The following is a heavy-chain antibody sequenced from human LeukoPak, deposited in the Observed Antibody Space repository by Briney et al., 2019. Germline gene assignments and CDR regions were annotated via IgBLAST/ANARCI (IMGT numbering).Heavy chain of an antibody. Sequence: GGSLRLSCAASGFTFSNAWMSWVRQAPGKGLEWVGRIKSKTDGGTTDYTAPVKGRFTISRDDSKNTLYLQMNSLKTEDTAVYYCTTDLGIVVVITAYFDYWGQGTLSPSPQ. V-gene: IGHV3-15*01. D-gene: IGHD3-22*01. CDR3: TTDLGIVVVITAYFDY. CDR1: GFTFSNAW. CDR2: IKSKTDGGTT. J-gene: IGHJ4*02.